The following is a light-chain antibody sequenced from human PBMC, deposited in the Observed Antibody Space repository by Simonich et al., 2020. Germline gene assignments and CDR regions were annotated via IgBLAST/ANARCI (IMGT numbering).Light chain of an antibody. V-gene: IGKV3-15*01. CDR1: QSVSSN. Sequence: EIVMTQSPATLSVSTGERATLSCRARQSVSSNLAWYQQKPGQAPRLLIYGASTRATGIPVRFSGSGSGTEFTLTISSLQSEDFAVYYCQQYNNWPLTFGGGTKVEIK. CDR3: QQYNNWPLT. J-gene: IGKJ4*01. CDR2: GAS.